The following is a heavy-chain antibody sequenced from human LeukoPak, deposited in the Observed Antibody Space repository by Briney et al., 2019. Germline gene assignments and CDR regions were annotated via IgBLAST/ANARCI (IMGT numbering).Heavy chain of an antibody. Sequence: PGGSLRLSCAASGFTFSHYWMTWVRQAPGERPEWVANMNVDGSERYYADSVKGRFTISRDNARNSVFLQMGGLRVEDTAVYYCARDPVEWELLLDYWGQGTLVTVSS. V-gene: IGHV3-7*01. J-gene: IGHJ4*02. CDR3: ARDPVEWELLLDY. CDR1: GFTFSHYW. D-gene: IGHD1-26*01. CDR2: MNVDGSER.